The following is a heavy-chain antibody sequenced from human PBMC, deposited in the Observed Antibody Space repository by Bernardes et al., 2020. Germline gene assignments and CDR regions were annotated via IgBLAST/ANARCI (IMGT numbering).Heavy chain of an antibody. CDR1: GDSINNYF. D-gene: IGHD4-17*01. Sequence: SETLSLTCSVSGDSINNYFWSWIRLPPGKGLDWIGCISYSGSTSYNPSLKSRVTISLDMSKNQFSLRLNSVTAADTAVYYCARRAYGGYYHFDLWGRGTLVTVSS. CDR2: ISYSGST. J-gene: IGHJ2*01. V-gene: IGHV4-59*08. CDR3: ARRAYGGYYHFDL.